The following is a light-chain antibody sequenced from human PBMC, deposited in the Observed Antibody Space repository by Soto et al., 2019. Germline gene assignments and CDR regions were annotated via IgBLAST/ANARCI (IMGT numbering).Light chain of an antibody. CDR2: DVT. V-gene: IGLV2-11*01. J-gene: IGLJ1*01. Sequence: QSALTQPRSVSGSPGQSVTISCTGTSSDVGGYDYVSWYQQHPDKAPKLTVYDVTKRPSGVPDRFSGSKSGNTASLTISGLQAEDEADYYCASWDVSLNGLYVFGTGTKLTVL. CDR3: ASWDVSLNGLYV. CDR1: SSDVGGYDY.